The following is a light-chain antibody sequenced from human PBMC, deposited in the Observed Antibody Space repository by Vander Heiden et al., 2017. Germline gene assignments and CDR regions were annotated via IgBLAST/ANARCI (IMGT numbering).Light chain of an antibody. J-gene: IGKJ1*01. Sequence: DIVITQSLLSLPVTPAEPASLSCRSSQSLLHSNGYNYLDWYLQKPGQSPQLLIYLGSNRAAGVPDRFSGSGSGTDFTLKISREEAEDVGVYYCMQALQTPRTFGQGTKVEIK. CDR3: MQALQTPRT. CDR2: LGS. CDR1: QSLLHSNGYNY. V-gene: IGKV2-28*01.